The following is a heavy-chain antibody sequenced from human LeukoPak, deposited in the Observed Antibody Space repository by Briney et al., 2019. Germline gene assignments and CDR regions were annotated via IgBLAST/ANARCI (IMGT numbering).Heavy chain of an antibody. D-gene: IGHD2-8*01. V-gene: IGHV4-4*07. CDR1: GGSISGYY. J-gene: IGHJ6*03. Sequence: PSETLSLTCTVSGGSISGYYWSWIRQPAGKGLEWIGRIYNSGSANYNPSLKSRVTMSVDTSKNHFSLKLTSVTAADTAVYYCAREAGLIYFYYIDVWGKGTTVTVSS. CDR3: AREAGLIYFYYIDV. CDR2: IYNSGSA.